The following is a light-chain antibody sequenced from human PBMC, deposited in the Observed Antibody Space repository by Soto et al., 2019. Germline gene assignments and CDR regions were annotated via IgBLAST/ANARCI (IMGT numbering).Light chain of an antibody. V-gene: IGLV1-36*01. CDR3: AAWDDSLNGVV. CDR1: SSNIGNNA. CDR2: SDD. J-gene: IGLJ2*01. Sequence: QSVLTQPPSVSEATRERVTISCSGSSSNIGNNAVNWYQQLPGKAPKLLIYSDDLLPSGVSDRFSGSKSGTSASLAISGLQSEDEADYYCAAWDDSLNGVVFSGGTKLTVL.